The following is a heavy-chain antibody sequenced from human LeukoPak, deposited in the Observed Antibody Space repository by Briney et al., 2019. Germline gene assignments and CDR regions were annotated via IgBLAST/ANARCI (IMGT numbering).Heavy chain of an antibody. V-gene: IGHV3-21*01. CDR2: ISSSSSYI. D-gene: IGHD5-24*01. Sequence: GGSLRLSCAASGFTFSSYSMNWVRQAPGKGLEWVSSISSSSSYIYYADSVKGRFTISRDNAKNSLYLQMNSLRAEDTAVYYCASPFDGYNRNFDYGGQGTLVTVSS. CDR3: ASPFDGYNRNFDY. CDR1: GFTFSSYS. J-gene: IGHJ4*02.